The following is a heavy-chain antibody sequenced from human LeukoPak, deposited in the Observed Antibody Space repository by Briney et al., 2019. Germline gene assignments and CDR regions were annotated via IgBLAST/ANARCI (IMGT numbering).Heavy chain of an antibody. D-gene: IGHD3-16*02. CDR2: INWNGGST. CDR3: ARERSVVGAYYDYVWGSYRQNDAFDI. J-gene: IGHJ3*02. V-gene: IGHV3-20*04. Sequence: RSGGTLRLSCAASGITIRNYGMTWVRQAPGRGLQWVSSINWNGGSTGYADSVKGRFTISRDNAKNSLYLQMNSLRAEDTALYYCARERSVVGAYYDYVWGSYRQNDAFDIWGQGTMVTVSS. CDR1: GITIRNYG.